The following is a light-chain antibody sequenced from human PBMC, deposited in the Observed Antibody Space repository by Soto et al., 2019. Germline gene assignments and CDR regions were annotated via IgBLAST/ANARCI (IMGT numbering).Light chain of an antibody. V-gene: IGLV2-14*01. CDR3: SSYTSSSNQVV. CDR1: SSDVGGYNY. J-gene: IGLJ2*01. CDR2: DVS. Sequence: QSALTQPASVSGSPGQSITISCTGTSSDVGGYNYVSWYQQHPGKDPKLMIYDVSNRPSGVSNRFSGSKSGNTASLTISGLQAEEEHDYYCSSYTSSSNQVVFGGGTKVTVL.